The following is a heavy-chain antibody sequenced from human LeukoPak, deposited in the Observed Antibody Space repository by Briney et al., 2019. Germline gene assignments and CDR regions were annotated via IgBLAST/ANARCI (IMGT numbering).Heavy chain of an antibody. CDR2: IKQDGSEK. Sequence: GGSLRLSCAASGFTFSSYWMSWVRQAPGKGLEWVANIKQDGSEKYYVDSVKGRFTISRDNAKNSLYLQMNSLRAEDTAVYYCARDAMKEWKLAALHFDYWGQGTLVTVSS. CDR3: ARDAMKEWKLAALHFDY. J-gene: IGHJ4*02. D-gene: IGHD6-25*01. V-gene: IGHV3-7*01. CDR1: GFTFSSYW.